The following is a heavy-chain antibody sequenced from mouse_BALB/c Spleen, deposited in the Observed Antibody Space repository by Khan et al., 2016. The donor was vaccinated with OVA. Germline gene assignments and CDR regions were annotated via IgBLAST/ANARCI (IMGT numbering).Heavy chain of an antibody. J-gene: IGHJ3*01. CDR1: GFTFSTYG. D-gene: IGHD1-1*02. Sequence: EVELVESGGDLVKPGGSLKLSCAASGFTFSTYGMSWVRQTPDKRLEWVATISSGGSYTYYRDSVKGRFIISRDNAKNTLYLQMSSLKSEYTAMYYVSRLAYYYNSEGFAYWGQGTLVTVSA. V-gene: IGHV5-6*01. CDR2: ISSGGSYT. CDR3: SRLAYYYNSEGFAY.